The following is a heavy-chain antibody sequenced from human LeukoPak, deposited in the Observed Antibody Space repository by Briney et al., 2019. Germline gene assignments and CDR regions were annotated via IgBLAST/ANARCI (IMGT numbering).Heavy chain of an antibody. CDR3: ARRRDWNDVLDS. D-gene: IGHD1-1*01. Sequence: SETLSLTCAVYGESFSDYYWSWIRQPPEKGLEWIGQISHDGNTNYNPSLKSRVTLSTDTSKNQFSLRLTSVTTADTAIYYCARRRDWNDVLDSWGRGTPVTVSS. CDR1: GESFSDYY. J-gene: IGHJ4*02. CDR2: ISHDGNT. V-gene: IGHV4-34*01.